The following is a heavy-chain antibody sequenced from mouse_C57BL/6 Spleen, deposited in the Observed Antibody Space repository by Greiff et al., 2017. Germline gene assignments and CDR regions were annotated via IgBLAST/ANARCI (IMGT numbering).Heavy chain of an antibody. CDR3: ARRGGYAMDD. Sequence: EVKLVESGGGLVQPGGSLKLSCAASGFTFSDYYMYWVRQTPEKRLEWVEYISNGGGSTYYPDTVKGRFTISSDNAKNTLYLQMSRLKSEDTAMYYCARRGGYAMDDWGQGTSVTVSS. J-gene: IGHJ4*01. CDR2: ISNGGGST. V-gene: IGHV5-12*01. CDR1: GFTFSDYY.